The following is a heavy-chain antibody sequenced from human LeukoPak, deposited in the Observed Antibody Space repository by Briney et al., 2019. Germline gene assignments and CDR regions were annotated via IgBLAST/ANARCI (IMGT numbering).Heavy chain of an antibody. CDR3: ARPPYWSYDSRGYSLPFDY. Sequence: PGGSLRLSCAASGFTFSSYAMHWVRQAPGKGLEWVAVISYDGSNKYYADSVKGRFTISRDNSKNTLYLQMNSLRAEDTAVYYCARPPYWSYDSRGYSLPFDYWGQGTLVTVSS. CDR2: ISYDGSNK. J-gene: IGHJ4*02. CDR1: GFTFSSYA. D-gene: IGHD3-22*01. V-gene: IGHV3-30-3*01.